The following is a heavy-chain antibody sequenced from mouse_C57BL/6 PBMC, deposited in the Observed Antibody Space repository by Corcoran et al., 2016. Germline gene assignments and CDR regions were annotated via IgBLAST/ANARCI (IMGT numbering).Heavy chain of an antibody. CDR3: ARRVVAPMDY. CDR1: GYTFTSYG. D-gene: IGHD1-1*01. V-gene: IGHV1-81*01. CDR2: IYPGSGNT. J-gene: IGHJ4*01. Sequence: QVQLQQSGAELARPGASVKLSCKASGYTFTSYGISWVKQRTGQGLEWIGEIYPGSGNTYYNEKFKGKATLTADKSSSTAYMELRSLTSEDSAVYFCARRVVAPMDYWGQGTSVTVSS.